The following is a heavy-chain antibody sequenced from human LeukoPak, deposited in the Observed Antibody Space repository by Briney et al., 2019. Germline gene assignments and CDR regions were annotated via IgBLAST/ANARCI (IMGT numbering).Heavy chain of an antibody. CDR3: ARVHARDYYSYYYMDV. J-gene: IGHJ6*03. CDR2: INPSDGST. Sequence: ASVKASCKASAYTFSTYYLHWVRQAPGQGLEWMGMINPSDGSTSYAQKFQGRVTMTRDKSTSTVYMELRSLRSEDTAVYYCARVHARDYYSYYYMDVWGKGTTVTVSS. V-gene: IGHV1-46*01. CDR1: AYTFSTYY.